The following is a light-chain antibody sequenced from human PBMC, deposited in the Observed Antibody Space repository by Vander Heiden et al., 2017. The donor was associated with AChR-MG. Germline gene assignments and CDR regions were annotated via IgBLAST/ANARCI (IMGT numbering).Light chain of an antibody. CDR1: QGISSY. J-gene: IGKJ3*01. V-gene: IGKV1-9*01. CDR3: HSEFT. CDR2: AAS. Sequence: IQLTQSPSSLSASVGDRVTITCRASQGISSYLAWYQQKPGKAPKLLIYAASTLQSGVQSRFSGSGSGTDFTLTISSLQPEDFATYDGHSEFTFGHGTKVDIK.